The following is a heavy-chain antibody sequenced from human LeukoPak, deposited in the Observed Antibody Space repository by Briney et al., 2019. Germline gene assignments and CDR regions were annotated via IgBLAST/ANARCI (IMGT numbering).Heavy chain of an antibody. CDR1: GFTVSNNY. CDR2: IYSNGNT. J-gene: IGHJ3*02. V-gene: IGHV3-53*01. CDR3: ARSSSSADAFDI. D-gene: IGHD6-6*01. Sequence: GGSLRLSCAASGFTVSNNYMSWVRQAPGKGLEWVSVIYSNGNTYYADSVKGRFAISRDYSRNTVYLQMNSLRAEDTAVYYCARSSSSADAFDIWGQGTMVTVSS.